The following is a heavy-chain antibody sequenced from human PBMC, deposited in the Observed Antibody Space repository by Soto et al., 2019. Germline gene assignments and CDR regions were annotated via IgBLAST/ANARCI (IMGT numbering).Heavy chain of an antibody. V-gene: IGHV1-69*13. CDR1: GGTFSSYA. Sequence: SVKVSCKASGGTFSSYAISWVRQAPGQGLEWMGGIIPIFGTANYAQKFQGRVTITADESTSTAYMELSSLRSEDTVVYYCARDRLGYGGTNCYYYGMDVWGQGTTVTVSS. CDR2: IIPIFGTA. CDR3: ARDRLGYGGTNCYYYGMDV. J-gene: IGHJ6*02. D-gene: IGHD4-17*01.